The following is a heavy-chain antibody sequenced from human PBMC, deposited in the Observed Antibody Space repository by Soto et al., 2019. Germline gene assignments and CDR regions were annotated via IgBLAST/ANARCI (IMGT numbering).Heavy chain of an antibody. CDR2: IYYTGST. D-gene: IGHD2-8*01. V-gene: IGHV4-59*01. CDR1: GGSISTFY. Sequence: QVQLQESGPGLVKPSETLSLTCTVSGGSISTFYWNWIRQPPGKGLEWIGYIYYTGSTYYNPSLKSRVSISVDTSKNHFSLNLNSMTTADTALYYCARGLSNGVIDVWGQGTTVTVSS. J-gene: IGHJ6*02. CDR3: ARGLSNGVIDV.